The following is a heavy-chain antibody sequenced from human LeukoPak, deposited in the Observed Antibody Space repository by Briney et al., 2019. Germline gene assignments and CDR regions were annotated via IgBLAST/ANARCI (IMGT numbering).Heavy chain of an antibody. D-gene: IGHD5-18*01. V-gene: IGHV4-34*01. CDR1: GGSFSGYY. CDR2: INHSGST. J-gene: IGHJ4*02. Sequence: KPSETLSLTCAVYGGSFSGYYWSWIRQPPGKGLEWIGEINHSGSTNYNPSLKSRVTISVDTSKNQFSLKLSSVTAADTAVYYCARGGVGYSYGSQYGSYFDYWGQGTLVTVSS. CDR3: ARGGVGYSYGSQYGSYFDY.